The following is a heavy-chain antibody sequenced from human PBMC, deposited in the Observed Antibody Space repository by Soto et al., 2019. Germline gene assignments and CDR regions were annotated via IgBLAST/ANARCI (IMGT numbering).Heavy chain of an antibody. Sequence: GGSLRLSCAASGVIATAKYMNWVRQAPGGVLEWVAVIYNSGSTYHADSVKGRFTISRHDSKNTLYLQMNSLRAEDTAVYYCAKDPIYDGNPYGMDVWGQGTTVTVSS. CDR3: AKDPIYDGNPYGMDV. CDR2: IYNSGST. V-gene: IGHV3-53*01. CDR1: GVIATAKY. D-gene: IGHD3-3*01. J-gene: IGHJ6*02.